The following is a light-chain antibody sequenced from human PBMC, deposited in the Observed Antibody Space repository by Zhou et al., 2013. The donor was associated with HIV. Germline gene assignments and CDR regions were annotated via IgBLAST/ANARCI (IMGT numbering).Light chain of an antibody. CDR3: QQSYSTPRT. Sequence: DIQMTQSPSSLSASVGDRVTITCRASQSISNYLNWYQQKPGKAPKLLIYAASSLQSGVPSRFSGSRSGTDFTLTISSLQPEDFATYYCQQSYSTPRTFGQGTKVE. CDR2: AAS. J-gene: IGKJ1*01. CDR1: QSISNY. V-gene: IGKV1-39*01.